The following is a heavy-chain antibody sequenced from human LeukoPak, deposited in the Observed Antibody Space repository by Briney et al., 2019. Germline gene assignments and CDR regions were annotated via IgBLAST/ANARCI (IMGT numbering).Heavy chain of an antibody. V-gene: IGHV3-48*03. D-gene: IGHD5-18*01. CDR1: GFTFSSYE. CDR3: ARVGYSYGLVYFDY. CDR2: ISSSGSTI. Sequence: GGSLRLSCAASGFTFSSYEMNWVRQAPGKGLEWVSYISSSGSTIYCADSVKGRFTISRDNAKNSLYLQMNSLRAEDTAVYYCARVGYSYGLVYFDYWGQGTLVTVSS. J-gene: IGHJ4*02.